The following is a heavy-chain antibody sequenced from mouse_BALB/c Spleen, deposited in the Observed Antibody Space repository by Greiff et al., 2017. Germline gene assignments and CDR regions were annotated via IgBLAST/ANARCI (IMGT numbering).Heavy chain of an antibody. J-gene: IGHJ3*01. CDR1: GFNIKDTY. CDR3: ARMGLLRPWWFAY. V-gene: IGHV14-3*02. D-gene: IGHD1-2*01. CDR2: IDPANGNT. Sequence: EVQLQQSGAELVKPGASVKLSCTASGFNIKDTYMHWVKQRPEQGLEWIGRIDPANGNTKYDPKFQGKATITADTSSNTAYLQLSSLTSEDTAVYYCARMGLLRPWWFAYWGQGTLVTVSA.